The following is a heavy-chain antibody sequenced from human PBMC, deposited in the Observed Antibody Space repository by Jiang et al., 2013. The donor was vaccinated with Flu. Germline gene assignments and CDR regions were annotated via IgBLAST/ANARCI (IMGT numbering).Heavy chain of an antibody. V-gene: IGHV1-2*02. CDR3: AREGGYCSGGSCYSVPWFDP. CDR2: INPNSGGT. Sequence: EWMGWINPNSGGTNYAQKFQGRVTMTRDTSISTAYMELSRLRSDDTAVYYCAREGGYCSGGSCYSVPWFDPWGQGTLVTVSS. J-gene: IGHJ5*02. D-gene: IGHD2-15*01.